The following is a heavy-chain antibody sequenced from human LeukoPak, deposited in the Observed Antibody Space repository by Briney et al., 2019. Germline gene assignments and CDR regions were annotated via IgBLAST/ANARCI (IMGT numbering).Heavy chain of an antibody. Sequence: PGGSLRLSCAASGFTFSSYAMTWVRQAPGKGLEWVSVISGGADATYYADSVKGRFTISRDNAKNALSLQMNSLRDEDTAVYYCATSGNYYLKYWGQGTLVTVSS. D-gene: IGHD1-26*01. V-gene: IGHV3-23*01. J-gene: IGHJ4*02. CDR3: ATSGNYYLKY. CDR2: ISGGADAT. CDR1: GFTFSSYA.